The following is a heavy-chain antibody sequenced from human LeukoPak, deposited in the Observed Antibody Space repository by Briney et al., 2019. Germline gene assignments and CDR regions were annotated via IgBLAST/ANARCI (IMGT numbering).Heavy chain of an antibody. CDR2: ISADNGNT. V-gene: IGHV1-18*01. D-gene: IGHD2-8*02. Sequence: ASVKVSCKASGYTLAYYGISWVRQAPGQGLEWMGWISADNGNTNYAQKLQGRVTMTTDTSTSTAYMGLRSLRSDDTAVYYCARGAEDIVLSDYYGMDVWGQGTTVTVSS. CDR1: GYTLAYYG. J-gene: IGHJ6*02. CDR3: ARGAEDIVLSDYYGMDV.